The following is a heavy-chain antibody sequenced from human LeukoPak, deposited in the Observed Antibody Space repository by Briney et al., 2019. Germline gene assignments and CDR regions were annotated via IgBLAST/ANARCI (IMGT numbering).Heavy chain of an antibody. J-gene: IGHJ4*02. V-gene: IGHV3-74*01. CDR3: ARVGAADFWSGYLDY. CDR1: GLTFSSHW. Sequence: PGGSLRLSCAASGLTFSSHWMHWVRQAPGKGLVWVSRITNDGSSTTYADSVKGRFTISRDNAKNMLYLQMNSLRAEDTAVYYCARVGAADFWSGYLDYWGQGTLVTVSS. D-gene: IGHD3-3*01. CDR2: ITNDGSST.